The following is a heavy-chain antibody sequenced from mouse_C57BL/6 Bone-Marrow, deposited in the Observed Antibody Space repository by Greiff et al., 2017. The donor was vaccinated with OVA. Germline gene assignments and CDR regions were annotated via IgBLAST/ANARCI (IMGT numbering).Heavy chain of an antibody. CDR1: GYTFTSYW. V-gene: IGHV1-59*01. D-gene: IGHD1-1*01. Sequence: QVQLQQPGAELVRPGTSVKLSCKASGYTFTSYWMHWVKQRPGQGLEWIGVIDPSDSYTNYNQKFKGKATLTVDTSSSTAYMQLSSLTSEDSAVYYCARRGITTVRYFDVWGTGTTVTVSS. CDR3: ARRGITTVRYFDV. J-gene: IGHJ1*03. CDR2: IDPSDSYT.